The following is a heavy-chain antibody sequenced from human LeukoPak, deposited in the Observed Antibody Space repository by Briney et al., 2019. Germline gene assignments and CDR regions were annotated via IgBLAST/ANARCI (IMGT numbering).Heavy chain of an antibody. Sequence: GGSLRLSCAASGFTFSSYGMHWVRQAPGKGLEWVAVIWYDGSNKYYADSVKGRFTISRDNSKNTLYLQMNSLRAEDTAVYYCASSSIAAKSPYGMDVWGQGTTVTVSS. CDR2: IWYDGSNK. CDR1: GFTFSSYG. D-gene: IGHD6-6*01. CDR3: ASSSIAAKSPYGMDV. V-gene: IGHV3-33*08. J-gene: IGHJ6*02.